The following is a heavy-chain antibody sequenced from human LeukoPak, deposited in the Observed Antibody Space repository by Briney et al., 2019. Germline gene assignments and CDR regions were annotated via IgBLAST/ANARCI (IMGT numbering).Heavy chain of an antibody. J-gene: IGHJ4*02. Sequence: GGSLSLSCAASGFTFSSYAMSWVRQAPGKGLEWVSAISISGGDTYYTDSVKGRFTISRDNSENTLYLHMNSLRVEDTAVYYCAKTGSGSHYDYWGQGTLVSVSS. CDR2: ISISGGDT. V-gene: IGHV3-23*01. D-gene: IGHD1-26*01. CDR3: AKTGSGSHYDY. CDR1: GFTFSSYA.